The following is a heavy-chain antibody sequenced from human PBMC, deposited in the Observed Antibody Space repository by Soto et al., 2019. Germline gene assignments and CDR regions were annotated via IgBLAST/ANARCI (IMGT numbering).Heavy chain of an antibody. Sequence: EASVKVSCKASGGTFSSYAISWVRQAPGQGLEWMGGIIPIFGTANYAQKFQGRVTITADESTSTAYMELSSLRSEDTAVYYCARAPDTAMVRFDYWGQGTLVTVSS. CDR3: ARAPDTAMVRFDY. V-gene: IGHV1-69*13. CDR2: IIPIFGTA. J-gene: IGHJ4*02. CDR1: GGTFSSYA. D-gene: IGHD5-18*01.